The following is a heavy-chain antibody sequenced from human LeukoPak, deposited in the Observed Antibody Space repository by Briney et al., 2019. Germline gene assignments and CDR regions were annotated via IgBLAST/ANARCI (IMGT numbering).Heavy chain of an antibody. Sequence: GGSLRLSCAASGFTFSSYWMSWVRQAPGKGLEWVANIKHDGSDTNYVDSVKGRFTISRGNAKHSLYLQMNSLRAEDTAMYYCARRIAATGMKYFDYWGQGTLVTVSS. CDR1: GFTFSSYW. CDR3: ARRIAATGMKYFDY. J-gene: IGHJ4*02. V-gene: IGHV3-7*05. D-gene: IGHD6-13*01. CDR2: IKHDGSDT.